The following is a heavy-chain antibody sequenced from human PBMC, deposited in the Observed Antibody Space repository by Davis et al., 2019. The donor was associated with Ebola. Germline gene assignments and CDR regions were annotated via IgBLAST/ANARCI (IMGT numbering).Heavy chain of an antibody. CDR1: CGCISGSSYY. CDR3: AVYTVVVTDIRAEYFQH. Sequence: SETLSLTCIVSCGCISGSSYYWGWIRQPPGKGLEWIGSIYYSGSTYYNPSLKSRATISVDTSRNQFSLRLSSVTAADTAVYYCAVYTVVVTDIRAEYFQHWGQGTLATVSS. CDR2: IYYSGST. D-gene: IGHD2-21*02. V-gene: IGHV4-39*07. J-gene: IGHJ1*01.